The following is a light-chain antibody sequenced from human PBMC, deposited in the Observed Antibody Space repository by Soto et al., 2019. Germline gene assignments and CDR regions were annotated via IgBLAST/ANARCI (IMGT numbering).Light chain of an antibody. Sequence: QSVLTQPASVSGSLGQSITISCTGTSTDFGGQNYVSWYQQHPGRAPKLILYEVSNRPSGISSRFSGSKSGNTASLTISGLQAEDVADYYCSSYTDVVTLEVFGPGTKVTVL. J-gene: IGLJ1*01. V-gene: IGLV2-14*01. CDR3: SSYTDVVTLEV. CDR1: STDFGGQNY. CDR2: EVS.